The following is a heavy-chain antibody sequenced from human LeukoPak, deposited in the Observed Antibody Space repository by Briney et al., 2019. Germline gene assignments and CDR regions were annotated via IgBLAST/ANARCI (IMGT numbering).Heavy chain of an antibody. J-gene: IGHJ4*02. CDR1: GFTFSNYA. V-gene: IGHV3-23*01. Sequence: GGSLRLSCAAAGFTFSNYAMSWVRQAPGRGLEWVSAIRPGGDVTYYAESVKGRFSISRDNSNNTLYLDMNSLRAEDTAVYYCARGLVPGFLDYWGQGTPVTVSS. CDR3: ARGLVPGFLDY. CDR2: IRPGGDVT. D-gene: IGHD4-11*01.